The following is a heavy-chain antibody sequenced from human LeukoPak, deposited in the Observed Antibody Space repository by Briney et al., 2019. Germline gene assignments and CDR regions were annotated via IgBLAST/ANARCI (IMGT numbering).Heavy chain of an antibody. V-gene: IGHV3-30-3*01. CDR2: ISYDGSNK. J-gene: IGHJ4*02. D-gene: IGHD2-2*01. Sequence: PGGSLRLSCAASGFTFSSYAMHWGRQAPGKGLEWVAVISYDGSNKYYADSVKGRFTISRDNSKNTLYLQMNSLRAEDTAVYYCATEYCSSTSCYGNYDILTGYRDWGQGTLVTVSS. CDR3: ATEYCSSTSCYGNYDILTGYRD. CDR1: GFTFSSYA.